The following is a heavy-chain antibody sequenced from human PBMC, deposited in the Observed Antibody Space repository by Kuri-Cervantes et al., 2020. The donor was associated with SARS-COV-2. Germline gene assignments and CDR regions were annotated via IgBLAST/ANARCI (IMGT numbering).Heavy chain of an antibody. CDR2: IRYDGSNK. CDR1: GFTFSSYG. Sequence: GESLKISCAASGFTFSSYGMHWVRQAPGKGLEWVAFIRYDGSNKYYADSVKGRFTISRDNSKNTLYLQMNSLRAEDTAVYYCARDAPLEIHVPHDAFDIWGQGTMVTVSS. V-gene: IGHV3-30*02. D-gene: IGHD1-1*01. J-gene: IGHJ3*02. CDR3: ARDAPLEIHVPHDAFDI.